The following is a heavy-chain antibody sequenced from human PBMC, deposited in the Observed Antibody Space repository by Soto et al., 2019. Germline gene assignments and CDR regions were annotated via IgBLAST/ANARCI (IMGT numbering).Heavy chain of an antibody. V-gene: IGHV3-11*06. CDR2: ISGSSGSK. J-gene: IGHJ4*02. CDR3: ARYAAEVTTFFDH. D-gene: IGHD4-17*01. CDR1: GFIFNDYY. Sequence: VGSLRLSCAASGFIFNDYYMSWIRQAPGKGLEWLSNISGSSGSKKYADAGKGRFTISRDNAKKSLYLEMHSLRAEDTAVYYCARYAAEVTTFFDHWGQGTLVTVSS.